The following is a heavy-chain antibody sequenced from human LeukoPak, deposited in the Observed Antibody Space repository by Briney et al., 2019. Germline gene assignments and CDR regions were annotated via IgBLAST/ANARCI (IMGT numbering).Heavy chain of an antibody. D-gene: IGHD4-11*01. Sequence: PGGSLRLSCAASGFTFSSYAMSWVRQAPGTGPVWVSRIDFDANKTLYADSVKGRFTISRDNAKSTMYLQMNSLRAEDTAIYYCARDTGHGLDYWGQGTLVTVSS. J-gene: IGHJ4*02. CDR2: IDFDANKT. CDR1: GFTFSSYA. CDR3: ARDTGHGLDY. V-gene: IGHV3-74*01.